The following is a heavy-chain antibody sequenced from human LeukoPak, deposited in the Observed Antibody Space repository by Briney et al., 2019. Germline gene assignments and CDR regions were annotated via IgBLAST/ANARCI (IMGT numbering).Heavy chain of an antibody. CDR2: IYYSGST. CDR1: GGSISSSSYY. J-gene: IGHJ4*02. Sequence: PSETLSLTCTVSGGSISSSSYYWGWIRQPPGKGLEWIGSIYYSGSTYYNPSLKSRVTISVDTSKNQFSLKLSSVTAADTAVYYCASLFYYDSSGYYWDFDYWGQGTLVTVSS. V-gene: IGHV4-39*01. CDR3: ASLFYYDSSGYYWDFDY. D-gene: IGHD3-22*01.